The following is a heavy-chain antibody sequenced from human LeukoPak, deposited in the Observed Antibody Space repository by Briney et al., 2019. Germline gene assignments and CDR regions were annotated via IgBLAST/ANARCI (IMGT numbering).Heavy chain of an antibody. Sequence: ASVKVSCKASGYIFTGYYMHWVRQAPGQGLEWVGWLSPNSGGTNYAQKFQGRVTMTRDTSISTAFMELSRLRSDDTAVYYCAREIRSYSSGRFDPWGQGTLVTVSS. V-gene: IGHV1-2*02. CDR3: AREIRSYSSGRFDP. CDR1: GYIFTGYY. J-gene: IGHJ5*02. CDR2: LSPNSGGT. D-gene: IGHD6-19*01.